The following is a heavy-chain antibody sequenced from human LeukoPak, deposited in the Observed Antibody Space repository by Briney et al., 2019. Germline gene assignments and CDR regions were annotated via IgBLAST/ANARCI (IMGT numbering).Heavy chain of an antibody. D-gene: IGHD6-19*01. V-gene: IGHV4-31*11. J-gene: IGHJ3*02. CDR1: GGSFSGYY. Sequence: PSETLSLTCAVYGGSFSGYYWSWIRQHPGKGLEWIGYIYYSGSTYYNPSLKSRVTISVDTSKNQFSLKLSSVTAADTAVYYCARGSSSGWYQDDAFDIWGQGTMVTVSS. CDR2: IYYSGST. CDR3: ARGSSSGWYQDDAFDI.